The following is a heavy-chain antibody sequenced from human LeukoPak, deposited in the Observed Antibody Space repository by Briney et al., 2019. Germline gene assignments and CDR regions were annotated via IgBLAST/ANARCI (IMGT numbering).Heavy chain of an antibody. J-gene: IGHJ5*02. CDR2: INWNGGRT. V-gene: IGHV3-20*04. CDR1: GFTFEDYD. D-gene: IGHD7-27*01. Sequence: PGCSRRLSCAASGFTFEDYDMRWVRQAPGKGLEWVSGINWNGGRTGYGDSVKGRFTISRDNAKNSLFLEMNSLRAEDTAFYYCARDGETWGQGTLVIVSS. CDR3: ARDGET.